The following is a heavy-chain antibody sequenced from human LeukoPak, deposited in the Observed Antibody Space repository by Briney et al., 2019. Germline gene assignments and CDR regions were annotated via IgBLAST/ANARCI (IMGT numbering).Heavy chain of an antibody. CDR1: EFSVGSNY. Sequence: PGGSLRLSCAAFEFSVGSNYMTWVRQAPGKGLEWVSLIYSGGSTYYADSVKGRFTISRDNSKNTLYLQMNSLRAEDTAVYYCARENFGYCSGGSCYSGAFNIWGQGTMVTVSS. J-gene: IGHJ3*02. CDR3: ARENFGYCSGGSCYSGAFNI. CDR2: IYSGGST. D-gene: IGHD2-15*01. V-gene: IGHV3-66*01.